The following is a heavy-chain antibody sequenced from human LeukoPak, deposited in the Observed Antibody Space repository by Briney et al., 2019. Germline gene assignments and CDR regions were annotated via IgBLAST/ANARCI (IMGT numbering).Heavy chain of an antibody. CDR1: GGSFSGYY. CDR3: AGADYYDSSGYSLDY. V-gene: IGHV4-34*09. J-gene: IGHJ4*02. CDR2: INHSGST. D-gene: IGHD3-22*01. Sequence: SETLSLTCAVYGGSFSGYYWSWIRQPPGEGLEWIAEINHSGSTNYNPSLKSRVTISVDTSKNQFSLKLSSVTAADTAVYYCAGADYYDSSGYSLDYWGQGTLVTVSS.